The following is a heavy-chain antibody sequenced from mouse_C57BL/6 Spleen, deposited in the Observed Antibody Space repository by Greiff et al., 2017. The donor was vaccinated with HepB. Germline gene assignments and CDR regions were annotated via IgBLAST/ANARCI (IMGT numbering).Heavy chain of an antibody. CDR2: INPSTGGT. J-gene: IGHJ4*01. V-gene: IGHV1-42*01. D-gene: IGHD1-1*01. CDR3: ARYYYGSRPHYYAMDY. Sequence: EVQLQQSGPELVKPGASVKISCKASGYSFTGYYMNWVKQSPEKSLEWIGEINPSTGGTTYNQKFKAKATLTVDKSSSTAYMQLKSLTSEDSAVYYCARYYYGSRPHYYAMDYWGQGTSVTVSS. CDR1: GYSFTGYY.